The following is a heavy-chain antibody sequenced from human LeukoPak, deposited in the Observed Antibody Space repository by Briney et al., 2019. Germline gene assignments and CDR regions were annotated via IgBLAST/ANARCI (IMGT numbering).Heavy chain of an antibody. CDR3: AKQRRATNTYSFFGLDV. J-gene: IGHJ6*02. V-gene: IGHV3-9*01. D-gene: IGHD1-26*01. CDR1: GFTFKDYG. Sequence: PGRSLRLSCAAPGFTFKDYGMPWVRQPPGKGLEWVSSINWNGGGTDYADSVKGRFTISRDNAKNSLYLQLSSLRPEDTALYYCAKQRRATNTYSFFGLDVWGQGTTVTVSS. CDR2: INWNGGGT.